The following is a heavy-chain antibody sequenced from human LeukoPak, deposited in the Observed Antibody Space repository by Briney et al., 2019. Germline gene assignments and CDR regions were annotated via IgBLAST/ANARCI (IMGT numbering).Heavy chain of an antibody. CDR3: ARDSEYSSSFAFDI. Sequence: PGGSLRLSCGASGFPFSCYWMTWVRQAPGKGLEWVANMNQYGSERYYVDSVKGRFTISRDNAKNSLYLQMSSLRAEDTAVYYCARDSEYSSSFAFDIWGQGTMVTVSS. V-gene: IGHV3-7*01. CDR1: GFPFSCYW. D-gene: IGHD6-13*01. CDR2: MNQYGSER. J-gene: IGHJ3*02.